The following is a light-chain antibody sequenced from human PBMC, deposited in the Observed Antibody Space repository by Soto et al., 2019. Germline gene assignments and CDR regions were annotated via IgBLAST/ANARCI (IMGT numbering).Light chain of an antibody. J-gene: IGKJ4*01. CDR1: QSVGSN. CDR3: QQYDNWPLT. Sequence: EIVMTQSPATLSVSPGERVTLSCRASQSVGSNLAWYQQKPGLAPRVLIYDASTRATVLPARFSGSGSGTEFTLTISSLQSEDFAVYYCQQYDNWPLTFGGGTKVEIK. CDR2: DAS. V-gene: IGKV3-15*01.